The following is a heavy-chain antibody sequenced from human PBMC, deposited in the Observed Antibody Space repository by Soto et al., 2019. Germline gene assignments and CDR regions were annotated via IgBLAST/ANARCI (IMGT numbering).Heavy chain of an antibody. V-gene: IGHV1-18*01. CDR3: ARVRTLGDSSGYYSDP. CDR1: GYTFTSYG. D-gene: IGHD3-22*01. Sequence: ASVKVSCKASGYTFTSYGISWVRLAPGQGLEWMGWISAYNGNTNYAQKLQGRVTMTTDTSTSTAYMELRSLRSDDTAVYYCARVRTLGDSSGYYSDPWGQGTLVTVSS. CDR2: ISAYNGNT. J-gene: IGHJ5*02.